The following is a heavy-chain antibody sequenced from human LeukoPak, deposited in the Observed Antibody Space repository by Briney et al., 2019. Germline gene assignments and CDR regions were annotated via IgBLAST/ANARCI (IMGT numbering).Heavy chain of an antibody. Sequence: ASVKVSCKASVYTFTSYGISWVRQAPGQGLEWMGLISAYNGNTNYAQKFQGRVTITTDESTSTAYMELSSLRSEDTAVYYCARSRTPYANYYFDDWGQGTLVTVSS. J-gene: IGHJ4*02. V-gene: IGHV1-18*01. CDR2: ISAYNGNT. D-gene: IGHD4/OR15-4a*01. CDR3: ARSRTPYANYYFDD. CDR1: VYTFTSYG.